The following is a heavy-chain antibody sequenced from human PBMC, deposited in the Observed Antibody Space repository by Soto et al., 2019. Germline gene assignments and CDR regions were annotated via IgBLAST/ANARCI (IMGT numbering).Heavy chain of an antibody. J-gene: IGHJ3*01. CDR2: ISSSSSYI. CDR1: GFTFSSYS. V-gene: IGHV3-21*02. CDR3: ARGYYYPDAFDV. D-gene: IGHD3-22*01. Sequence: EVQLAESGGGLVKPGGSLRVSCAASGFTFSSYSMNWVRQAPGKGLEWVSSISSSSSYICYADSVKGRFTIYSDNAKNSLYLQMNSLRAEDKAVYYCARGYYYPDAFDVWGQGTMVTVSS.